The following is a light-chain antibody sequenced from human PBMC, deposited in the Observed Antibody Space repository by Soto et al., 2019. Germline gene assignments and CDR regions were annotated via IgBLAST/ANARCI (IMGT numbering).Light chain of an antibody. CDR3: LSYTSSGTYV. CDR1: GSDVGNYKY. Sequence: QSALTQPASVSGSPGQSITISCTGTGSDVGNYKYVSWYQQHPGKAPKLIIYEVSNRPSGVSDRFSGSKSGNTASLTISGLQAEDETDYYCLSYTSSGTYVFGTGTKVTVL. CDR2: EVS. V-gene: IGLV2-14*01. J-gene: IGLJ1*01.